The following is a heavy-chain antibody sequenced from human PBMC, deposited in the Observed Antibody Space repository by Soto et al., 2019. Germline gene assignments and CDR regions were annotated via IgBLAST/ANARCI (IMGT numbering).Heavy chain of an antibody. D-gene: IGHD1-26*01. J-gene: IGHJ6*02. CDR1: GFTFSSYS. Sequence: PGGSLRLSCAASGFTFSSYSMNWVRQAPGKGLEWVSYISRSSSTRYYADSVTGRFTISRDNAKNSLYLQMHSLRDEDTAVYYCARDPRSGWGLKNYYGMDVWGQGTTATVSS. CDR3: ARDPRSGWGLKNYYGMDV. CDR2: ISRSSSTR. V-gene: IGHV3-48*02.